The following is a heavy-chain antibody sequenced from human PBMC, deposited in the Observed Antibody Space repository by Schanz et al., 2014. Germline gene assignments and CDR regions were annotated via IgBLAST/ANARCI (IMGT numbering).Heavy chain of an antibody. Sequence: EVQLLESGGGLVQPGGSLRLSCAVSGFTVSSNHMSWVRQAPGKGLEWLSYIDGKSTTVYYADSVKGRFTVSRDNARNSLYLHMNTLGAEDTAVYYCARDSGPYYDKSMDVWGQGTTXAVSS. V-gene: IGHV3-48*01. CDR1: GFTVSSNH. D-gene: IGHD3-9*01. CDR2: IDGKSTTV. J-gene: IGHJ6*02. CDR3: ARDSGPYYDKSMDV.